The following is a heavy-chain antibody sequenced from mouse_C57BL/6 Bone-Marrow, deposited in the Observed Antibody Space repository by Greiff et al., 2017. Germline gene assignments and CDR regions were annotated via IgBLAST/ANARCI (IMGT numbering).Heavy chain of an antibody. CDR2: FHPYNDDT. V-gene: IGHV1-47*01. D-gene: IGHD4-1*01. CDR1: GYTFTTYP. Sequence: VKLMESGAELVKPGASVKMSCKASGYTFTTYPIEWMKQNHGKSLEWIGNFHPYNDDTKYNEKFKGKATLTVEKSSSTVYLELSRLTSDDSAVYYCARHNWDVWYFDYWGQGTTLTVSS. J-gene: IGHJ2*01. CDR3: ARHNWDVWYFDY.